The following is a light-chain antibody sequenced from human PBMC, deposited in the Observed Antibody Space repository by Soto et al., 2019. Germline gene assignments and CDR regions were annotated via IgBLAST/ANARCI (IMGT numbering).Light chain of an antibody. CDR3: QQRSGWPRT. CDR2: DAS. Sequence: EIVLTQSPATLSLSPGERATLSCRASESVTSFLAWYQQKPGQAPRLLIYDASNRATGISARFSGSGSGTDFTLTISSLEPEDFAVYYCQQRSGWPRTFGQGTKVDIK. J-gene: IGKJ1*01. V-gene: IGKV3-11*01. CDR1: ESVTSF.